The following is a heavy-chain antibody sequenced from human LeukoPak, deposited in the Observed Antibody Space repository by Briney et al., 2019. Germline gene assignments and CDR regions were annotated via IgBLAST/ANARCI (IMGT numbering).Heavy chain of an antibody. D-gene: IGHD1-26*01. CDR3: ARDRSYSAFDI. V-gene: IGHV3-48*01. CDR1: GFTFSTYS. J-gene: IGHJ3*02. CDR2: ISSSSGTI. Sequence: GGSLRLSCAASGFTFSTYSMNWVRQAPGKGLEWVSYISSSSGTIYYTDSVKGRFTISRDNAKNSLYLQMNSLRAEDTAVYYCARDRSYSAFDIWGQGTMVTVSS.